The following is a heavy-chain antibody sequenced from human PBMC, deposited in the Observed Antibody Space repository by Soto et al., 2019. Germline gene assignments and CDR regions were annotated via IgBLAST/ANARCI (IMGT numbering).Heavy chain of an antibody. CDR1: GGSISSYY. J-gene: IGHJ4*02. D-gene: IGHD3-10*01. V-gene: IGHV4-4*07. Sequence: PSETLSLTCTVSGGSISSYYWSWIRQPAGKGLEWIGRIYTSGSTNYNPSLKSRVTMSVDTSKNQFYLKLSSVTAADTAVYYCARAGYDYYGSGSYYHFDYWGQGTLVTVSS. CDR3: ARAGYDYYGSGSYYHFDY. CDR2: IYTSGST.